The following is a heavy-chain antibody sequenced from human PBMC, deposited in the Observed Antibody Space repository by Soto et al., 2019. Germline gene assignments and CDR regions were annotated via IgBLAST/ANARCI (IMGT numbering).Heavy chain of an antibody. Sequence: GWSLRLSCAASGFTFSSYAMNWVRQAPGRGLEWVAYITSSSDTIYYSDSVKGRFTISRDNGKNSLFLQMNSLRDEDTAVYYCARVVVVIPPGYYYAMDVWGRGTTGTVSS. CDR1: GFTFSSYA. D-gene: IGHD3-22*01. J-gene: IGHJ6*02. CDR2: ITSSSDTI. V-gene: IGHV3-48*02. CDR3: ARVVVVIPPGYYYAMDV.